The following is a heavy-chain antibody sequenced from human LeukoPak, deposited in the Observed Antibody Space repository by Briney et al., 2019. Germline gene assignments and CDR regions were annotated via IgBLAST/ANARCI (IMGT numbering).Heavy chain of an antibody. CDR3: ARWRWAQATSYIYYGLDV. D-gene: IGHD5-24*01. CDR2: ISSRGTTI. V-gene: IGHV3-48*03. J-gene: IGHJ6*02. Sequence: QPGGSLRLSFVASSFTLSTSEIGRVRQAPGKGLEWVSYISSRGTTIYHADSVKGRFTISRDTPKNTLYLQMDSLTAEDTAFYYCARWRWAQATSYIYYGLDVWGQGTTVTVSS. CDR1: SFTLSTSE.